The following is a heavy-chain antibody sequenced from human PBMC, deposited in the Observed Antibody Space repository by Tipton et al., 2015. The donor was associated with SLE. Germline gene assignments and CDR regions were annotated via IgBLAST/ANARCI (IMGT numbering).Heavy chain of an antibody. CDR3: ARDAYSCYDFDAFDI. CDR1: GGSLSGYY. J-gene: IGHJ3*02. D-gene: IGHD5-12*01. Sequence: TLSLTCAVYGGSLSGYYWTWIRQPPGKGLEWIGEINHSGSTTYNPSLKSRVTISVDTSKNQFSLKLSSVTAADTAVYYCARDAYSCYDFDAFDIWGQGTMVTVSS. CDR2: INHSGST. V-gene: IGHV4-34*01.